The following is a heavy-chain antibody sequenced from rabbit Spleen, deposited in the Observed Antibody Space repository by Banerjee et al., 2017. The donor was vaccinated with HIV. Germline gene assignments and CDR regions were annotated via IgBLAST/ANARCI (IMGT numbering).Heavy chain of an antibody. Sequence: QEQLEESGGGLVKPEGSLTLTCKASGFSFSDRDVMCWVRQAPGKGLEWIACINTATGKPVYASWAKGRFTISKTSSTTVTLQMTSLTAADTATYFCARHGRVVSWGGDLWGPGTLVTVS. J-gene: IGHJ6*01. V-gene: IGHV1S45*01. CDR2: INTATGKP. CDR1: GFSFSDRDV. CDR3: ARHGRVVSWGGDL. D-gene: IGHD2-1*01.